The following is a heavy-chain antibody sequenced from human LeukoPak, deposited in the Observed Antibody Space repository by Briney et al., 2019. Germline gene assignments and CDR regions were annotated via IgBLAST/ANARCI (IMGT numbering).Heavy chain of an antibody. D-gene: IGHD4-17*01. J-gene: IGHJ4*02. CDR1: GGSISSGGYS. Sequence: PSETLSLTCAVSGGSISSGGYSWSWIRQPPGKGLEWIGYIYHSGSTYYNPSLKSRVTISVDRSKNQFSLKLSSVTAADTAVYYCARTIGLDYGDFDSYFDYWGQGTLVTVSS. CDR2: IYHSGST. V-gene: IGHV4-30-2*01. CDR3: ARTIGLDYGDFDSYFDY.